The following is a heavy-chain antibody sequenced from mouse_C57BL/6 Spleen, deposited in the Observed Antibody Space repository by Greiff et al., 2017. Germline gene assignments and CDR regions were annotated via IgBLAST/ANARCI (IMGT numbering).Heavy chain of an antibody. J-gene: IGHJ4*01. CDR2: ISSGSSAI. CDR1: GFTFSDYG. D-gene: IGHD1-3*01. Sequence: EVKLQESGGGLVKPGGSLKLSCAASGFTFSDYGMHWVRQAPEKGLEWVAYISSGSSAIYYAETVKGLVTISRDNAKNTLYLQMTSLRSEDTAIYDCARNNCGLYAMDYWGQGTSVTVSS. V-gene: IGHV5-17*01. CDR3: ARNNCGLYAMDY.